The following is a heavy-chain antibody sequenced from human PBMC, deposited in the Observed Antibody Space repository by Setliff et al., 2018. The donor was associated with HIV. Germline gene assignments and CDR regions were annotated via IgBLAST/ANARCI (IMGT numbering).Heavy chain of an antibody. CDR1: GGSISSYY. CDR3: AKDIPGPAINSGRIKNWFDP. Sequence: PSETLSLTCTVSGGSISSYYWSWIRQPAGKGLEWIGRIYTSGSTNYNPSLKSRVTMSVDTSKNQFSLKLSSVTAADTAVYYCAKDIPGPAINSGRIKNWFDPWGEGTLVTVSS. V-gene: IGHV4-4*07. J-gene: IGHJ5*02. D-gene: IGHD6-19*01. CDR2: IYTSGST.